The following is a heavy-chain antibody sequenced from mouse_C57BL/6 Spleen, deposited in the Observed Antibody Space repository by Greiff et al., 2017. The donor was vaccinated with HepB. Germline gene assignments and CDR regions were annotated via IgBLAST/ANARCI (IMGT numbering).Heavy chain of an antibody. CDR3: ARDGGDGYRFAY. CDR2: INPNNGGT. Sequence: VQLQQSGPELVKPGASVKIPCKASGYTFTDYNMDWVKQSHGKSLEWIGDINPNNGGTNYNQKFKGKATLTVDKSSSTAYMELRSLTSEDTAVYYCARDGGDGYRFAYWGQGTLVTVSA. J-gene: IGHJ3*01. CDR1: GYTFTDYN. V-gene: IGHV1-18*01. D-gene: IGHD2-3*01.